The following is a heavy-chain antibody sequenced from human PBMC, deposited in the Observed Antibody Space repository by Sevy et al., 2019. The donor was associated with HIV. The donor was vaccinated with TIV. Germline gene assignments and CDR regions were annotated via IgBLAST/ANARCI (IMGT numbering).Heavy chain of an antibody. J-gene: IGHJ4*02. V-gene: IGHV3-43*01. CDR1: GFTFDDHT. CDR3: AKDMASEGGEAYYFDY. D-gene: IGHD3-16*01. Sequence: GGSLRLSCAASGFTFDDHTMHWVRQPPGKGLEWVSLISWDGGSTYYADSVKGRFTISRDNSKNSLFLQMNSLGAEDTALYYCAKDMASEGGEAYYFDYWGQGTLVTVSS. CDR2: ISWDGGST.